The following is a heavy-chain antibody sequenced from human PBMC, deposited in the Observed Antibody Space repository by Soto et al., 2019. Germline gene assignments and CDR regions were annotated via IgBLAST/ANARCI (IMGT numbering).Heavy chain of an antibody. CDR1: GGSFIDYY. CDR2: INYSGRT. J-gene: IGHJ4*02. V-gene: IGHV4-34*01. CDR3: ARTSHLFDY. Sequence: SETLSLTCAVHGGSFIDYYWSWIRQPPGKGLEWIGEINYSGRTNYNPSLKSRVTISVDTSKNQFPLTLSSMTAADTAVYYCARTSHLFDYWGQGISVTVSS.